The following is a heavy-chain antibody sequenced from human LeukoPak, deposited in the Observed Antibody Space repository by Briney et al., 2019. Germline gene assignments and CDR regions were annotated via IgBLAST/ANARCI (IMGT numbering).Heavy chain of an antibody. Sequence: SETLSLTCTVSGGSISSYYWSWIRQPPGKGLEWIGYIYYSGSTIYNPSLKSRVTISVDTSKNQFSLKLSSVTAADTAVYYCARDSRYSGYAYWGQGTLVTVSS. J-gene: IGHJ4*02. V-gene: IGHV4-59*01. CDR3: ARDSRYSGYAY. CDR2: IYYSGST. CDR1: GGSISSYY. D-gene: IGHD5-12*01.